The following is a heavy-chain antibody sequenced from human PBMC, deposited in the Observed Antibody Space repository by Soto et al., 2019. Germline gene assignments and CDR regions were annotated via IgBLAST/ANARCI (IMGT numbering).Heavy chain of an antibody. CDR1: GFTSSSYW. CDR2: IKPDGSER. J-gene: IGHJ4*02. D-gene: IGHD6-6*01. V-gene: IGHV3-7*01. CDR3: ARDEARPLGY. Sequence: EVQLVESGGGLVQPGGSLRLSCAASGFTSSSYWMSWVRQAPGKGLEWVANIKPDGSERYYVDSVRGRFTISRDNARNSLYLQMNSLRAEDTAVYYCARDEARPLGYWGQGTLVTVSS.